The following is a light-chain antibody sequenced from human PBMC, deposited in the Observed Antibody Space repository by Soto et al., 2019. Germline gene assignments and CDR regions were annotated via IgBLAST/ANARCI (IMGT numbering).Light chain of an antibody. J-gene: IGKJ4*01. Sequence: DIQMTQSPYTLSASVGDRVTITCRASQSINSHLNWYQQKPGKAPNLLIYATSTLQSGVSSRFSGSGSGTEFTLTISGLQPEAFATYYCQQSASTPLTFGGGTKLEIK. CDR3: QQSASTPLT. CDR2: ATS. V-gene: IGKV1-39*01. CDR1: QSINSH.